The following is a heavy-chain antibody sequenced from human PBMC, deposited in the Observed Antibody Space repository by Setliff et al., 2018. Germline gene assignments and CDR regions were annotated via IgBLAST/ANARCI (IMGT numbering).Heavy chain of an antibody. Sequence: ASVKVSCKASGYSFSDYGISWVRQAPGQGLEWMGWISAYNGNTKYAQKLQGRVTMATDISTSTAYMELRSLRSDDTAVYYCARHQRAQYYYGSGRSAFDIWGQGTMVTVSS. D-gene: IGHD3-10*01. V-gene: IGHV1-18*01. J-gene: IGHJ3*02. CDR1: GYSFSDYG. CDR3: ARHQRAQYYYGSGRSAFDI. CDR2: ISAYNGNT.